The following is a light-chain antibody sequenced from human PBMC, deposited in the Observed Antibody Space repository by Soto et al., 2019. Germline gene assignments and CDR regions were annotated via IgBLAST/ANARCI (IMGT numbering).Light chain of an antibody. Sequence: EIVMTQSPATLSVSPGERATLSCRASQTVFSNYIGWYQQKPGQAPRRLIFGASIRATGIPDRFSGSGSGTDFTRTISGLEPEDFAVYSCQQYGSSPSTFGQGTKVESK. CDR3: QQYGSSPST. V-gene: IGKV3-20*01. J-gene: IGKJ1*01. CDR1: QTVFSNY. CDR2: GAS.